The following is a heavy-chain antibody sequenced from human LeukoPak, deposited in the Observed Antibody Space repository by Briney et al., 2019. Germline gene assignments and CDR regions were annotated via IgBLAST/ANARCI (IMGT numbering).Heavy chain of an antibody. D-gene: IGHD4-23*01. CDR3: ARHDFGGNSGDY. CDR2: INWNGGST. Sequence: PGGSLRLSCAASGFTFDDYGMSWVRQAPGEGLEWVSGINWNGGSTGYADSVKGRFTISRDNARNSLYLQMNSLRDEDTAVYYCARHDFGGNSGDYWGQGTLVTVSS. J-gene: IGHJ4*02. CDR1: GFTFDDYG. V-gene: IGHV3-20*04.